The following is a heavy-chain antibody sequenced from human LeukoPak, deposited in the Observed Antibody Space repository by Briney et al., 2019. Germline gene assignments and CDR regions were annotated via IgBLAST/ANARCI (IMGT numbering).Heavy chain of an antibody. J-gene: IGHJ1*01. D-gene: IGHD2-15*01. CDR1: GFAFSSYA. V-gene: IGHV3-30*04. CDR2: VSSHGVDK. CDR3: PSHF. Sequence: PGTSLRLSCAASGFAFSSYAMHWVRQAPGKGLEWLAVVSSHGVDKSYADSVRGRFTISKDTSKNTLSLQMNSLGGDDTASTKGPSHF.